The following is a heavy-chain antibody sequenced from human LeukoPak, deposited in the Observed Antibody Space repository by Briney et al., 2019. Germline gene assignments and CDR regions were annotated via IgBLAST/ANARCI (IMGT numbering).Heavy chain of an antibody. J-gene: IGHJ4*02. Sequence: PSETLSLTCAVSGGSISSSNWWGWVRQPPGKGLEWIAEIYHDGSTNYNPSLKSRVTISVDKSKDQFFLKLSSVTAADTAVYYCARGRVTVAASGDFWGQGTLVTVSS. CDR3: ARGRVTVAASGDF. CDR2: IYHDGST. V-gene: IGHV4-4*02. D-gene: IGHD6-19*01. CDR1: GGSISSSNW.